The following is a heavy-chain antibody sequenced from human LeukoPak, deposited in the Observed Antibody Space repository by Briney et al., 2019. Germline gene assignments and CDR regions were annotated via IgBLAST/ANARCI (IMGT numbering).Heavy chain of an antibody. J-gene: IGHJ4*02. V-gene: IGHV3-21*01. CDR2: ISSSSSYI. Sequence: GSLRLSCAASGFTFSSYSMNWVRQAPGKGLEWVSSISSSSSYIYYADSVKGRFTISRDNAKNSLYLQMNSLRAEDTAVYHCARDPYSSDATDYWGQGTLVTVSS. CDR1: GFTFSSYS. CDR3: ARDPYSSDATDY. D-gene: IGHD6-19*01.